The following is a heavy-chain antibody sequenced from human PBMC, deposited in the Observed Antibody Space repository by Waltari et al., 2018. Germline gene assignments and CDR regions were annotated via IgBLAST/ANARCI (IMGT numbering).Heavy chain of an antibody. V-gene: IGHV1-2*02. D-gene: IGHD3-10*01. CDR3: ARGVQLWSPNDAFRI. CDR1: GYTFTAYY. J-gene: IGHJ3*02. Sequence: QVQLVQSGAEVKKPGASVRVSCKASGYTFTAYYMHWVRQAPGQGLEWMGWINPNSGDTDFAKKFQGRVTLTGDASINRVYMDLSRLTSDDTAVYYCARGVQLWSPNDAFRIWGQGTMVTVSS. CDR2: INPNSGDT.